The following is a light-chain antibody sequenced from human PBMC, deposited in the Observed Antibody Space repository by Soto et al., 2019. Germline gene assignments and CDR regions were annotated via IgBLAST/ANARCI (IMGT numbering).Light chain of an antibody. V-gene: IGLV1-40*01. Sequence: QSVLTQPPSVSGAPGQRVTISCTGSSSNIGAGSDLHWYQQLPGTAPKLLIYGNSNRPSGVPDRFSGSKSGTSASLAITGLQAEDEAEYYCQSYDSSLSTYLFGTGTKVTVL. CDR3: QSYDSSLSTYL. CDR2: GNS. J-gene: IGLJ1*01. CDR1: SSNIGAGSD.